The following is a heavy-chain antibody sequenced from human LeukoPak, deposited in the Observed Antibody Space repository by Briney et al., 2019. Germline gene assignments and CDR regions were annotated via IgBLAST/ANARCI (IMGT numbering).Heavy chain of an antibody. CDR2: IWYDGSNY. CDR3: ARGYTFGGVIARCYFDY. J-gene: IGHJ4*02. Sequence: PGGSLRLSCAASEFTFTTYGMHWVRQAPGKGLEWVAVIWYDGSNYYYADSVKGRFTISRDNSKNTLYLQMNSLRAEDTAVYYCARGYTFGGVIARCYFDYWGQGTLVTVSS. D-gene: IGHD3-16*02. CDR1: EFTFTTYG. V-gene: IGHV3-33*01.